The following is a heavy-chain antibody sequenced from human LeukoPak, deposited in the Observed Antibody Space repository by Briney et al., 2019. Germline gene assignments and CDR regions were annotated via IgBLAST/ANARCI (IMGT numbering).Heavy chain of an antibody. V-gene: IGHV3-30-3*01. Sequence: GGSLRLSCAASGFTFSSYAMHWVRQAPGKGLEWVAVISYDGSNKYYADSVKGRFTISRDNSKNTLYLQMNSLRAEDTAVYYCARERELAWDYWGQGTLVTVTS. CDR1: GFTFSSYA. D-gene: IGHD1-26*01. CDR2: ISYDGSNK. CDR3: ARERELAWDY. J-gene: IGHJ4*02.